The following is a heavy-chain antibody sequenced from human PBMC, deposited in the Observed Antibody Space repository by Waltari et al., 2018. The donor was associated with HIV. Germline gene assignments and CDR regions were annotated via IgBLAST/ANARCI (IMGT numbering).Heavy chain of an antibody. CDR3: ATGGGQFRFGVAKRTYGMDV. D-gene: IGHD3-10*01. CDR2: ISSSGSTI. CDR1: GFTFSDYY. J-gene: IGHJ6*02. V-gene: IGHV3-11*01. Sequence: QVQLVESGGGLVKPGGSLRLSCAASGFTFSDYYMSWIRQAPGKGLEWVSYISSSGSTIYYAGSGKGRFTISRDNAKNSLYLQMSSLRAEDTAVYYCATGGGQFRFGVAKRTYGMDVWGQGTTVTVSS.